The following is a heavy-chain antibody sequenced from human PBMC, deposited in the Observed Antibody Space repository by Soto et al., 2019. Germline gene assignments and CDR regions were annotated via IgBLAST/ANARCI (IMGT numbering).Heavy chain of an antibody. CDR3: ARFEGVGDFWSGYDY. Sequence: GGSLRLSCAASGFTVSSNYMSWVRQAPGKGLEWVSVIYSGGSTYYADSVKGRFTISRDNSKNTLYLQMNSLRAEDTAVYCCARFEGVGDFWSGYDYWGQGTLVTVSS. CDR1: GFTVSSNY. CDR2: IYSGGST. V-gene: IGHV3-53*01. D-gene: IGHD3-3*01. J-gene: IGHJ4*02.